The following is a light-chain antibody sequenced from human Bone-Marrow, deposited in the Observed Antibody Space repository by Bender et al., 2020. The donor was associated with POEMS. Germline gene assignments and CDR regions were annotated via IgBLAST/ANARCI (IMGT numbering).Light chain of an antibody. Sequence: QSALTQPASVSGSPGQSVTISCTGTSSDIGGYNYVSWYQQHPGKAPKLMIYEDYKRPSGISNRFSASKSGNSASLTISGLQAEDEADYYCCSHPRSSFYVFGTGTTVTVL. CDR1: SSDIGGYNY. V-gene: IGLV2-14*01. CDR3: CSHPRSSFYV. J-gene: IGLJ1*01. CDR2: EDY.